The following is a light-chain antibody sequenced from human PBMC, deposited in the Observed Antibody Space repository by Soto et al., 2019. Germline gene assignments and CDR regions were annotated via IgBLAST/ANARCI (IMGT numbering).Light chain of an antibody. CDR1: QSVSSSY. CDR2: GAS. V-gene: IGKV3-20*01. Sequence: EIVLTQSPGTLSLSPGERATLSCRASQSVSSSYLAWYQQKPGQAHRLLIYGASSRATGIPDRFSGSGSGTDFTLTISRLEPEDFAVFYCQQYGSSPFTFGPGTTVDIK. J-gene: IGKJ3*01. CDR3: QQYGSSPFT.